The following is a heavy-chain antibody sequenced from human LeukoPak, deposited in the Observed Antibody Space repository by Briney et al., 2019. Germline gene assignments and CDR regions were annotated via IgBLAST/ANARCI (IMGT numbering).Heavy chain of an antibody. Sequence: IYPGDSDTRYSPSFQGQVTISADKSISTAYLQWSSLKASDTAMYYCARLWVNYDSSGYSPYWGQGTLVTVSS. CDR2: IYPGDSDT. V-gene: IGHV5-51*01. D-gene: IGHD3-22*01. J-gene: IGHJ4*02. CDR3: ARLWVNYDSSGYSPY.